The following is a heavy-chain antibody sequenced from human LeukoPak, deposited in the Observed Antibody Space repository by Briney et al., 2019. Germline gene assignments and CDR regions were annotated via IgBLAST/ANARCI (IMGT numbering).Heavy chain of an antibody. CDR2: IYYSGST. D-gene: IGHD6-13*01. Sequence: SETLFLTCTVSGGSVSSGSYYWSWIRQPPGKGLEWIGYIYYSGSTNYNPSLKSRVTISVDTSKNQFSLKLSSVTAADTAVYYCARVVYSSILHWGQGTLVTVSS. CDR1: GGSVSSGSYY. V-gene: IGHV4-61*01. CDR3: ARVVYSSILH. J-gene: IGHJ4*02.